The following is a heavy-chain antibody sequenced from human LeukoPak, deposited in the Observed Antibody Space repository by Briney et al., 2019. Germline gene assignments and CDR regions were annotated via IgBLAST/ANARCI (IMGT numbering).Heavy chain of an antibody. J-gene: IGHJ5*02. V-gene: IGHV5-51*01. Sequence: GESLKISCKGSGYSFTSYWIGWVSQMPGKGMEWMGIIYPGDSDTSYSPSFQGQVTISADKSISTAYLQWSSLKASDTAMYYCARQYGDYANWFDPWGQGTLVTVSS. D-gene: IGHD4-17*01. CDR2: IYPGDSDT. CDR3: ARQYGDYANWFDP. CDR1: GYSFTSYW.